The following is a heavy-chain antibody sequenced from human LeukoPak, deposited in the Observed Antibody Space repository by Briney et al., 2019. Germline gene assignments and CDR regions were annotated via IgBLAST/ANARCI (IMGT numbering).Heavy chain of an antibody. D-gene: IGHD3-16*01. J-gene: IGHJ4*02. CDR2: INNSSSYI. CDR1: GFTFSSYS. CDR3: AKDGKRSGGFDY. Sequence: GGSLRLPCAASGFTFSSYSMNWVRQAPGKGLEWVSSINNSSSYIYYADSVKGRFTISRDNAKNTLYLQMNSLRAEDTAVYYCAKDGKRSGGFDYWGQGTLVTVSS. V-gene: IGHV3-21*01.